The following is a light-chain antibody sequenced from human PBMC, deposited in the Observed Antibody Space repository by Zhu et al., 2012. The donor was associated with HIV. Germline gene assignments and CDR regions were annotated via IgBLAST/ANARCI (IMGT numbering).Light chain of an antibody. Sequence: EIVMTQSPATLSVSPGERATLSCRASQSVSSNLAWYQQKPGLAPRLLIHGASNRATGIPDRFSGGGSGTDFTLTISRLEAEDFAVYYCHQFGSSPWTFGQGTRVEIK. CDR1: QSVSSN. CDR3: HQFGSSPWT. J-gene: IGKJ1*01. V-gene: IGKV3-20*01. CDR2: GAS.